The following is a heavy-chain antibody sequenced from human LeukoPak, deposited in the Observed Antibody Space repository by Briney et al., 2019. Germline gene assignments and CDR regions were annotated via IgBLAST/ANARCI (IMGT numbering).Heavy chain of an antibody. D-gene: IGHD1-20*01. V-gene: IGHV4-39*01. CDR3: ARLGYNWNHYYYGMDV. CDR1: GGSISSSSYY. J-gene: IGHJ6*02. Sequence: SETLSLTCTVSGGSISSSSYYWGWIRQPPGKGLEWIGSIYYSGSTYYNPSLKSRVTISVDTSKNQCSLKLSSVTAADTAVYYCARLGYNWNHYYYGMDVWGQGTTVTVSS. CDR2: IYYSGST.